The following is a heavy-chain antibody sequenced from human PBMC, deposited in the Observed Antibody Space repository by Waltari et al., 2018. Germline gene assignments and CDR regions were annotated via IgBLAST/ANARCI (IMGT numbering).Heavy chain of an antibody. Sequence: QVQLVESGGGVVQPGRSLRLSCVASGFHFSDSAMHWVRQAPGKGPEWVALISKDGSYTYYVDSVKGRFTISRDNSKNTLFLQMNSLTAEDTAVYYCARKFQAYYFDYWGQGSLVTVSS. CDR1: GFHFSDSA. CDR3: ARKFQAYYFDY. CDR2: ISKDGSYT. V-gene: IGHV3-30*04. J-gene: IGHJ4*02.